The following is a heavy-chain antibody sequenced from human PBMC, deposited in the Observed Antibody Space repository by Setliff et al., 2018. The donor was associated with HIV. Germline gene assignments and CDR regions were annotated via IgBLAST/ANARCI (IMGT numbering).Heavy chain of an antibody. CDR2: IYSSGST. D-gene: IGHD6-13*01. CDR3: ARSPSYRSSWEYYFDY. CDR1: GGSISNYY. Sequence: PSETLSLTCTVSGGSISNYYWAWIRQPAGKGLEWIGRIYSSGSTDYNHSLRTRVIISVDTSNQFSLKLSSVTAADAAVYYCARSPSYRSSWEYYFDYWGQGILVTVSS. J-gene: IGHJ4*02. V-gene: IGHV4-4*07.